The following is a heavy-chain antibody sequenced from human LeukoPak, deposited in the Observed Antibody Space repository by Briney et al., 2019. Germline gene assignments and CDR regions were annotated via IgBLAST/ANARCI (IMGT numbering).Heavy chain of an antibody. CDR3: AKTKTPRVGAYYFDS. CDR1: GGTFSSYA. Sequence: ASVKVSCKASGGTFSSYAISWVRQAPGQGLEWMGGIIPIFGTANYAQKFQGRVTITTDESTSTAYMELSSLRSEDTAVYYCAKTKTPRVGAYYFDSWGQGIMSPSPQ. CDR2: IIPIFGTA. D-gene: IGHD1-26*01. J-gene: IGHJ4*02. V-gene: IGHV1-69*05.